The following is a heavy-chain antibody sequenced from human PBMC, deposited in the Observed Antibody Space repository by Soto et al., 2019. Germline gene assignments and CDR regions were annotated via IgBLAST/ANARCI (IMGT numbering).Heavy chain of an antibody. Sequence: LRLSCAASGFTFSRSGMHWVRHAPGKGLEWVAVIWYDGSNKYYADSVKGRFTISRDNAKNTMYLQXKALRAEDRAVYYCARGLSKYVGRPYFDYWGQGTLVTVSS. D-gene: IGHD4-4*01. V-gene: IGHV3-33*01. CDR3: ARGLSKYVGRPYFDY. CDR2: IWYDGSNK. CDR1: GFTFSRSG. J-gene: IGHJ4*02.